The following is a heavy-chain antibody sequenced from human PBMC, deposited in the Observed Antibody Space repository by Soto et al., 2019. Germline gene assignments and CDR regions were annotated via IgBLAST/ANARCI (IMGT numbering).Heavy chain of an antibody. CDR2: IYSGGST. V-gene: IGHV3-53*01. D-gene: IGHD6-13*01. CDR1: GFTVSSNY. CDR3: ARDKVRIAAALPYYYGMDV. Sequence: GGSLRLSCAASGFTVSSNYMSWVRQAPGKGLEWVSVIYSGGSTYYADSVKGGFTISRDNSKNTLYLQMNSLRAEDTAVYYCARDKVRIAAALPYYYGMDVWGQGTTVTVSS. J-gene: IGHJ6*02.